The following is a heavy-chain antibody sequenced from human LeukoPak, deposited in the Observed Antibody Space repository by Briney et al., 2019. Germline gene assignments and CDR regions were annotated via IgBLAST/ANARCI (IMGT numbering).Heavy chain of an antibody. CDR3: ARDGYYYGSGSYSRPDY. CDR1: GYTFTGYY. D-gene: IGHD3-10*01. Sequence: GASVKVSCKASGYTFTGYYMHWVRQAPGQGLEWMGWINPNSGGTNYAQKFQGRVTMTRDTSISTAYMELSRLRSDDTAVYYCARDGYYYGSGSYSRPDYWGQGTLVTVSS. CDR2: INPNSGGT. V-gene: IGHV1-2*02. J-gene: IGHJ4*02.